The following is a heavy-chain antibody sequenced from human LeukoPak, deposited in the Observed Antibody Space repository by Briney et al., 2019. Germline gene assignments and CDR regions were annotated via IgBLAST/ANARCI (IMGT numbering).Heavy chain of an antibody. J-gene: IGHJ4*02. CDR3: AKQSHDYGGYMDF. CDR2: IRNSGSST. V-gene: IGHV3-23*01. D-gene: IGHD4-17*01. CDR1: GFTFSSYE. Sequence: PGGSLRLSCAASGFTFSSYEMNWVRQAPGKGLEWVSTIRNSGSSTSYADSVKGRFTISRDNSKNTLYLQLNSLRADDTALYYCAKQSHDYGGYMDFWGQGTLVTVSS.